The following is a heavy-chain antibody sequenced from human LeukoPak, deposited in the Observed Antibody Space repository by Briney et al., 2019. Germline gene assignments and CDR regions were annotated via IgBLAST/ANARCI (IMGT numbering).Heavy chain of an antibody. J-gene: IGHJ5*02. CDR3: AREHSGYDS. V-gene: IGHV1-46*01. CDR1: GYXFTNYY. Sequence: GASVKVSCKASGYXFTNYYMHWVRQAPGQGLEWMGIINPSGGSTNYAQKFQGRVPMTRDTSTSTVYMELSSLRSEDTAVYYCAREHSGYDSWGQGTLLTVSS. D-gene: IGHD5-12*01. CDR2: INPSGGST.